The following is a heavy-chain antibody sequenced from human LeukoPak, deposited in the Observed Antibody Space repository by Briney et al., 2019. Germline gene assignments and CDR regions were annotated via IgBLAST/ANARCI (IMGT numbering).Heavy chain of an antibody. CDR2: IYPGDSDT. J-gene: IGHJ3*02. CDR1: GYIFTSYW. CDR3: AKPYSSGWNEYDAFDI. D-gene: IGHD6-19*01. V-gene: IGHV5-51*01. Sequence: GESLQISCKGSGYIFTSYWIGWVRQLPGKGLEWMGIIYPGDSDTRYSPSFQGQVTISADKSISTSYLQWSSLKASDTAMYYCAKPYSSGWNEYDAFDIWGQGTMVTVSS.